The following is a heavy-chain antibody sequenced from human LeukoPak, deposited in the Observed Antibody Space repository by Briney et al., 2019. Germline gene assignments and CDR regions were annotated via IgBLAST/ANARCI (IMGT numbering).Heavy chain of an antibody. CDR2: ISFDGSNK. Sequence: PGRSLRLSCAASGFTFNSFGMHWVRQAPGKGLEWVAVISFDGSNKYFADSVKGRFSISRDNSKNTLDLQMNSLRAEDTAVYYCAKDFHTVTTFDYWGLGTLVTVSS. V-gene: IGHV3-30*18. D-gene: IGHD4-11*01. CDR3: AKDFHTVTTFDY. CDR1: GFTFNSFG. J-gene: IGHJ4*02.